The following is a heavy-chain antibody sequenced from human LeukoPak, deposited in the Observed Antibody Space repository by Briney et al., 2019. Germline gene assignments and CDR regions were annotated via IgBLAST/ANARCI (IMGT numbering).Heavy chain of an antibody. D-gene: IGHD6-13*01. J-gene: IGHJ6*03. Sequence: GGSLRLSCAASGFTFSNYAMHWVRQAPGKGLEWVAVVSPDGSNKYSADSVKGRFTISRDNSRNTLYLEMNSLRAEDTAVYYCARAVLATGHAYYMDVWGKGTTATVSS. CDR3: ARAVLATGHAYYMDV. V-gene: IGHV3-30*01. CDR2: VSPDGSNK. CDR1: GFTFSNYA.